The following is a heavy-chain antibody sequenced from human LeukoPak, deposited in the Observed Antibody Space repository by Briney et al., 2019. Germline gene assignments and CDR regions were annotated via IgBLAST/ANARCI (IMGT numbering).Heavy chain of an antibody. CDR3: ARGGAYSSGHPAATGTVYFQH. J-gene: IGHJ1*01. Sequence: PGGSLRLSCAASGFTFSSYAMHWVRQAPGKGLEWVAVISYDGSNKYYADSVKGRFTISRDNSKNTLYLQMNSLRAEDTAVYYCARGGAYSSGHPAATGTVYFQHWGQGTLVTVSS. CDR1: GFTFSSYA. CDR2: ISYDGSNK. D-gene: IGHD6-19*01. V-gene: IGHV3-30-3*01.